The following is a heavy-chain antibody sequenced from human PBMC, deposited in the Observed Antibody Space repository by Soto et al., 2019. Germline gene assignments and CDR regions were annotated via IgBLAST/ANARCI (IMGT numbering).Heavy chain of an antibody. CDR2: INSDGSIT. J-gene: IGHJ6*02. CDR3: ARDRSYSLDV. Sequence: EVQLVESGGGLLQPGGSLRLSCAVSGSTFSNDWMHWVRQAPGKGLVWVSHINSDGSITNYADFLQGRFTIARDNAKNTVYLQMNSLRAEDTAVYYCARDRSYSLDVWGQGTTVTVSS. CDR1: GSTFSNDW. V-gene: IGHV3-74*01.